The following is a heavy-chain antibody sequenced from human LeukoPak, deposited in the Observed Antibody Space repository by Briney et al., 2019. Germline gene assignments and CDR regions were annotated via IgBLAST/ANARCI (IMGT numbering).Heavy chain of an antibody. Sequence: GGSLRLSCAASGFNFSTYWMTWCRQVLGKGLHWVANIKEDVREVYYVDAVKGRFSISRDNAKTFLYLQMNNLSVADTAVYYCVTDQTGRHPYFFDYWGQGTLVTVSS. D-gene: IGHD3-10*01. CDR3: VTDQTGRHPYFFDY. J-gene: IGHJ4*02. V-gene: IGHV3-7*01. CDR2: IKEDVREV. CDR1: GFNFSTYW.